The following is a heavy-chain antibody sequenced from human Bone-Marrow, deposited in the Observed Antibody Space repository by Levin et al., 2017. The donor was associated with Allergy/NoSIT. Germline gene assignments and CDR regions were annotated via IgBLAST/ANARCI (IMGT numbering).Heavy chain of an antibody. V-gene: IGHV3-53*01. CDR3: AGGSEFGSGWHFDL. D-gene: IGHD6-19*01. CDR2: IYSGENT. J-gene: IGHJ4*02. Sequence: GGSLRLSCAASGFIVSDYYMSWVRQAPGKGLEWLSVIYSGENTNSTDSVRGRFTASRDNSKNTVYLQINSLRGEDTAVYYCAGGSEFGSGWHFDLWGQGTLVIVSS. CDR1: GFIVSDYY.